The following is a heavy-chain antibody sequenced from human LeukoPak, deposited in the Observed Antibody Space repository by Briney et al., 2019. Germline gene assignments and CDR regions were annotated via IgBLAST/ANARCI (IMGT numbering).Heavy chain of an antibody. J-gene: IGHJ3*02. V-gene: IGHV4-34*01. Sequence: SETLSLTCAVYGGSFSGYYWSWIRQPPGKGLEWIGEINHSGSTNYNPSLKSRVTISVDTSKNQFSLKLSSVTAADTAVYYCASPSSSWYWGAFDIWGQGTMVTVSS. CDR1: GGSFSGYY. CDR2: INHSGST. CDR3: ASPSSSWYWGAFDI. D-gene: IGHD6-13*01.